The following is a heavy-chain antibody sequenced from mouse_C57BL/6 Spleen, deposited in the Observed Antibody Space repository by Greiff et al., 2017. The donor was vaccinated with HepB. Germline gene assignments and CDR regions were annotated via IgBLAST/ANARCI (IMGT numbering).Heavy chain of an antibody. J-gene: IGHJ4*01. V-gene: IGHV1-54*01. Sequence: QVQLKESGAELVRPGTSVKVSCKASGYAFTNYLIEWVKQRPGQGLEWIGVINPGSGGTNYNEKFKGKATVTGDKATSTVYMQLSSLTSEDTAVYYCARAIDDGYEGGMDYWGQGTSVTVSS. CDR1: GYAFTNYL. CDR3: ARAIDDGYEGGMDY. CDR2: INPGSGGT. D-gene: IGHD2-3*01.